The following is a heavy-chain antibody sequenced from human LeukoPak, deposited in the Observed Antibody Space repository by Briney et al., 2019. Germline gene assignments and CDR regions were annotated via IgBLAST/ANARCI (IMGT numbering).Heavy chain of an antibody. J-gene: IGHJ4*02. D-gene: IGHD6-13*01. CDR1: GFTFSSYW. CDR3: ARGASGSSWFGGFDF. CDR2: CNSDGSST. V-gene: IGHV3-74*01. Sequence: QPGGSLRLSCGASGFTFSSYWMHWVRQAPGKGVVGVSRCNSDGSSTSYADSVKGRLTISRDNAKNTVYLQMNSLRAEDTAVYYCARGASGSSWFGGFDFWCQGTLVTVSS.